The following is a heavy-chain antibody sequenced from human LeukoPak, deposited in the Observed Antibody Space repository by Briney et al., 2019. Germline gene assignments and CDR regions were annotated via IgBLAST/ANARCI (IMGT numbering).Heavy chain of an antibody. CDR2: IYYSGST. J-gene: IGHJ3*02. V-gene: IGHV4-61*08. D-gene: IGHD6-19*01. Sequence: SETLSLTCTVSGGSISSGDYYWSWIRQPPGKGLEWIGYIYYSGSTNYNPSLKSRVTISVDTSKNQFSLKLTSMTTADTAVYYGARGLSGYSSGWDAFDIWGQGIMVTVSS. CDR1: GGSISSGDYY. CDR3: ARGLSGYSSGWDAFDI.